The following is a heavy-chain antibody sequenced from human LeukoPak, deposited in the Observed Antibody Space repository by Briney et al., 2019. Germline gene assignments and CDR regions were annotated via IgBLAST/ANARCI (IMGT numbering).Heavy chain of an antibody. V-gene: IGHV3-23*01. Sequence: GGSLRLSCAASGFTFSSYWMSWVRQAPGKGLEWVSAISGSGGSTYYADSVKGRFTISRDNSKNTLYLQMNSLRAEDTALYYCAKHQVIVVVIDYWGQGTLVTVSS. J-gene: IGHJ4*02. D-gene: IGHD3-22*01. CDR2: ISGSGGST. CDR3: AKHQVIVVVIDY. CDR1: GFTFSSYW.